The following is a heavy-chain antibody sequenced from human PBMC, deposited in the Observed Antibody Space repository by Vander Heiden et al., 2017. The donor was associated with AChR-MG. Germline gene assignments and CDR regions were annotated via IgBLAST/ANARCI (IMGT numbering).Heavy chain of an antibody. CDR1: GGSFSGYY. CDR2: INHSGST. D-gene: IGHD3-22*01. J-gene: IGHJ4*02. V-gene: IGHV4-34*01. Sequence: QVQLQQWGAGLLKPSETLSLTCAVYGGSFSGYYWSWSRQPPGKGLEWIGEINHSGSTNYNPSLKSRVTISVDTSKNQFSLKLSSVTAADTAVYYCARTRTYYYDSSGYLPFVYWGQGTLVTVSS. CDR3: ARTRTYYYDSSGYLPFVY.